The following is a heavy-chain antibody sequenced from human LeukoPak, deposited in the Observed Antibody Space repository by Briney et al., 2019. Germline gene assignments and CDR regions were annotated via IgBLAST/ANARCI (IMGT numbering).Heavy chain of an antibody. CDR3: ARGTVRYFDRDFDY. CDR1: GYTFISYG. Sequence: ASVKVSCKASGYTFISYGISWVRQAPGQGLEWMGWVSAYNGNTNYAQKLQGRVTMTTDTSTSTAYMELRSLRSDDTAVYYCARGTVRYFDRDFDYWSQGTLVTVSS. J-gene: IGHJ4*02. CDR2: VSAYNGNT. V-gene: IGHV1-18*01. D-gene: IGHD3-9*01.